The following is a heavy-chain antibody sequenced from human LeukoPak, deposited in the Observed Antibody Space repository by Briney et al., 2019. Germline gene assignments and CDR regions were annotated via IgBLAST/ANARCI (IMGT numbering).Heavy chain of an antibody. V-gene: IGHV3-48*03. CDR1: GFIFSSYE. CDR3: ARVGQQLADY. D-gene: IGHD6-13*01. J-gene: IGHJ4*02. Sequence: PGGSLRLSCAASGFIFSSYEMNWVRQAPGKGLEWGSYISSSGSPRHYADSVKGRFTISRDNAKNSLYLQMNNLRAEDTAVYYCARVGQQLADYWGQGTLVTVSS. CDR2: ISSSGSPR.